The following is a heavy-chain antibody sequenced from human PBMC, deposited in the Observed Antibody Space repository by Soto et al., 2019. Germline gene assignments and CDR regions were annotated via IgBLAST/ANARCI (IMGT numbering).Heavy chain of an antibody. CDR2: ISSNGGST. D-gene: IGHD3-22*01. J-gene: IGHJ4*02. V-gene: IGHV3-64D*06. Sequence: LRLYCSASGFTFSSYAMHWVRQAPGKGLEYVSAISSNGGSTYYADSVKGRFTISRDNSKNTLYLQMSSLRAEDTAVYYCVKDLGGYDSSGYHLDYWGQGTMVTVYS. CDR1: GFTFSSYA. CDR3: VKDLGGYDSSGYHLDY.